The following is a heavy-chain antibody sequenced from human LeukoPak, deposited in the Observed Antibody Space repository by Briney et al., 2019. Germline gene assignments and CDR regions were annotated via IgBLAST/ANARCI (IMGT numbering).Heavy chain of an antibody. J-gene: IGHJ4*02. CDR2: IYHSGST. D-gene: IGHD6-13*01. CDR3: ARGRTSSSWSKRGNYYFDY. V-gene: IGHV4-4*02. CDR1: GGSISSSNW. Sequence: SETLSLTCAVSGGSISSSNWWSWVRQPPGKGLEWIGEIYHSGSTNYNPSLKSRVTISVDKSKNQFSLKLSSVTAADTAVYYCARGRTSSSWSKRGNYYFDYWGQGTLVTVSS.